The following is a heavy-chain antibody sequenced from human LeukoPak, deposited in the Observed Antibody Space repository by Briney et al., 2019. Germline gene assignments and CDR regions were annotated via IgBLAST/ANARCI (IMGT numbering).Heavy chain of an antibody. CDR1: GFTFSSYA. V-gene: IGHV3-23*01. J-gene: IGHJ4*02. CDR2: ISGSGGST. Sequence: PGGPLRLSCAASGFTFSSYAMSWVRQAPGKGLEWVSAISGSGGSTYYADSVKGRFTISRDNSKNTLYLQMNSLRAEDTAVYYCAKDRANYYDSSGYLRGFDYWGQGTLVTVS. CDR3: AKDRANYYDSSGYLRGFDY. D-gene: IGHD3-22*01.